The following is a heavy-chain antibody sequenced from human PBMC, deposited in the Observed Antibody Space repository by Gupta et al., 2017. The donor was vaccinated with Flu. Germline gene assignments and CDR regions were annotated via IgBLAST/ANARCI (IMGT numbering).Heavy chain of an antibody. CDR3: VRFRSTLFGVVLKVFDI. Sequence: EMNWVRQAPGKGLEWVSYISTSGSTIYYADSVKGRFTISRDNAKNSLFLQMNSLRAEDTAVYYCVRFRSTLFGVVLKVFDIWGQGTMVTVSS. CDR2: ISTSGSTI. J-gene: IGHJ3*02. V-gene: IGHV3-48*03. D-gene: IGHD3-3*01.